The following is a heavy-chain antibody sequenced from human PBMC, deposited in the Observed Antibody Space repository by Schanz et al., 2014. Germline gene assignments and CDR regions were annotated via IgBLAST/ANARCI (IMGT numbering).Heavy chain of an antibody. J-gene: IGHJ4*02. Sequence: QLQLQESGPGLAKPSETLSLTCSVSGGSVSINNYYWGWVRQPPGKGLEWIGYISHTGRSYYNPSLRRRPPTPSDPSKDGFSLTLTSVTAADTAVYYCARHPDIVSRSGGYFDTWGQGALVTVSS. CDR1: GGSVSINNYY. D-gene: IGHD5-12*01. CDR3: ARHPDIVSRSGGYFDT. CDR2: ISHTGRS. V-gene: IGHV4-39*01.